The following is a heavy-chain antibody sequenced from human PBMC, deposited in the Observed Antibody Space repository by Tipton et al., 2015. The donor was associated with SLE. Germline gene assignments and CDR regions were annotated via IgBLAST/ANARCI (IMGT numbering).Heavy chain of an antibody. D-gene: IGHD6-6*01. CDR2: IYHSGST. J-gene: IGHJ4*02. CDR1: GYSISSDYY. V-gene: IGHV4-38-2*02. CDR3: ARGWGSSSSGHY. Sequence: TLSLTCTVSGYSISSDYYWGWIRQPPGKGLEWIGSIYHSGSTHYNPSLKSRVSISVDTSKNQFSLKLSSVTAADTAGYYCARGWGSSSSGHYWGQGTLVTVSS.